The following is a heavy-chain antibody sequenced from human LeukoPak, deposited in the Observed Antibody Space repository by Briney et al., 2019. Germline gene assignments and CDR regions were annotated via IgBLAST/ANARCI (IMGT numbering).Heavy chain of an antibody. J-gene: IGHJ6*02. CDR2: ISAYNGNT. CDR1: GYTFTSYG. Sequence: ASVKVSCKASGYTFTSYGISWVRQAPGQGLEWMGWISAYNGNTNYAQKLQGRVTMTTDTSMSTAYMELRSLRSDDTAVYYCARDFKGYCSSTSCYLDYYYGMDVWGQGTTVTVSS. D-gene: IGHD2-2*01. V-gene: IGHV1-18*01. CDR3: ARDFKGYCSSTSCYLDYYYGMDV.